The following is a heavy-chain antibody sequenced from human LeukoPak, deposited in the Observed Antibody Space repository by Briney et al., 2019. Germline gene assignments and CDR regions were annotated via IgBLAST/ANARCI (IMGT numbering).Heavy chain of an antibody. D-gene: IGHD3-10*01. CDR1: GGSISSSSYY. V-gene: IGHV4-39*07. CDR3: ARIKGLWFGESYYYYMDV. Sequence: SETLSLTCTVSGGSISSSSYYWGWIRQPPGKGLEWIGEINHSGSTNYNPSLKSRVTISVDTSKNQFSLKLSSVTAADTAVYYCARIKGLWFGESYYYYMDVWGKGTTVTVSS. J-gene: IGHJ6*03. CDR2: INHSGST.